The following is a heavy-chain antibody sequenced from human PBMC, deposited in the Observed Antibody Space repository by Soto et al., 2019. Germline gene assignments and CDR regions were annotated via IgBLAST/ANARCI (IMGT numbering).Heavy chain of an antibody. CDR1: GGSISSSSYY. D-gene: IGHD4-17*01. Sequence: SETLSLTCTVSGGSISSSSYYWGWIRQPPGKGLEWIGSIYYSGSTNYNPSLKSRVTISVDRSKNQFSLKLSSVTAADTAVYYCARSQTTVTSYEYWGQGTLVTVSS. V-gene: IGHV4-39*07. J-gene: IGHJ4*02. CDR2: IYYSGST. CDR3: ARSQTTVTSYEY.